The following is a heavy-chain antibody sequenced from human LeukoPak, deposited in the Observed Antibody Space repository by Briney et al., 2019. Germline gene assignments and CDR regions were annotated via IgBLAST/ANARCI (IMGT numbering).Heavy chain of an antibody. CDR2: IYPSGNT. J-gene: IGHJ4*02. D-gene: IGHD3-10*01. Sequence: SETLSLTCTVSRGSTSTYYWSWIRQPAGKGLEWIGRIYPSGNTNYNPSLKSRVTISVDTSKNQFSLKLSSVTAADTAVYYCARDSRDYGSGSYMGYWGQGTLVTVSS. CDR1: RGSTSTYY. V-gene: IGHV4-4*07. CDR3: ARDSRDYGSGSYMGY.